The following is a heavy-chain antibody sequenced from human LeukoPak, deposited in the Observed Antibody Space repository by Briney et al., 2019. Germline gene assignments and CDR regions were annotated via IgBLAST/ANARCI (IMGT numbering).Heavy chain of an antibody. Sequence: AGGSLRLSCAASGFTFSSYSMNWVRQAPGKGLEWVSSISSSSSYIYYADSVKGRFTISRDNAKNSLYLQMNSLRAEDTAVYYCARAHRAGSEWELLDYFDYWGQGTLVTVSS. CDR2: ISSSSSYI. J-gene: IGHJ4*02. CDR1: GFTFSSYS. CDR3: ARAHRAGSEWELLDYFDY. D-gene: IGHD1-26*01. V-gene: IGHV3-21*01.